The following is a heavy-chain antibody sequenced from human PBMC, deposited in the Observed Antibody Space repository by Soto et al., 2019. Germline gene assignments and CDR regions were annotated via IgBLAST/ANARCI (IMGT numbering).Heavy chain of an antibody. J-gene: IGHJ4*02. CDR3: ATSRTSIAVAGETEYYFDY. CDR1: GYTFTDFY. D-gene: IGHD6-19*01. Sequence: ASLKAACKTSGYTFTDFYMHWVRQAPEQGLEWMGWINPNSGGTKYAQNFQGWVTMTRDTSISTAYMELSRLRSDDTAVYYCATSRTSIAVAGETEYYFDYWGQGTLVTVSS. V-gene: IGHV1-2*04. CDR2: INPNSGGT.